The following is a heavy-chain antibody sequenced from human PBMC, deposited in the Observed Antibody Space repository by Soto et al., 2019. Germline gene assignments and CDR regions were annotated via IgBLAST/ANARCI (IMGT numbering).Heavy chain of an antibody. J-gene: IGHJ5*02. V-gene: IGHV3-23*01. D-gene: IGHD6-25*01. CDR1: GFIFSSNA. CDR3: AKDRGYGWNWFDP. Sequence: GGSLRLSCAASGFIFSSNAMSWVRQAPGKGLEWVSAISGSGASTYYADSVKGRFTISRDNSKNTLYLQMSSLRAEDTAVYYCAKDRGYGWNWFDPWGQGTLVTVSS. CDR2: ISGSGAST.